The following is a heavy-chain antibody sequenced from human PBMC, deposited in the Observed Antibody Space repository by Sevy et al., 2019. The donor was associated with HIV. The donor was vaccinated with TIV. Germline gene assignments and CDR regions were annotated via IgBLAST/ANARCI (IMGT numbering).Heavy chain of an antibody. CDR3: ARDPYVDTATGAVSGYYFDY. Sequence: KQSQTRSLTCAISGDSVSSNSAAWNWIRQSPSRGLEWLGRTYYRSKWYNDYAVSVKSRITINPDTSKNPFSLQLNSVTPEDTAVYYCARDPYVDTATGAVSGYYFDYWGQGTLVTVSS. V-gene: IGHV6-1*01. D-gene: IGHD5-18*01. CDR1: GDSVSSNSAA. J-gene: IGHJ4*02. CDR2: TYYRSKWYN.